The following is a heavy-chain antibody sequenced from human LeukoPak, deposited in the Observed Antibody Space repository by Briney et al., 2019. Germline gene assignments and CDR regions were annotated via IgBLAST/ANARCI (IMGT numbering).Heavy chain of an antibody. V-gene: IGHV4-34*01. J-gene: IGHJ4*02. CDR1: GGSFSGYY. CDR3: ARDGRGGYNPFVY. CDR2: INHSGST. D-gene: IGHD5-24*01. Sequence: SETLSLTCAVYGGSFSGYYWSWIRQPPGKGLEWIGEINHSGSTNYNPSLKSRVTISVDTSKNQFSLKLSSVTAADTAVYYCARDGRGGYNPFVYWGQGTLVTVSS.